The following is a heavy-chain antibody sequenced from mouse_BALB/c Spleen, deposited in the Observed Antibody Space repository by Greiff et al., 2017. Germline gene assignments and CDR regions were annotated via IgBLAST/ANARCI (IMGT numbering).Heavy chain of an antibody. Sequence: EVKLMESGPGLVKPSQSLSLTCSVTGYSITSGYYWNWIRQFPGNKLEWMGYISYDGSNNYNPSLKNRISITRDTSKNQFFLKLNSVTTEDTATYYCARGGEGWYFDVWGAGTTVTVSS. CDR2: ISYDGSN. CDR1: GYSITSGYY. CDR3: ARGGEGWYFDV. V-gene: IGHV3-6*02. J-gene: IGHJ1*01.